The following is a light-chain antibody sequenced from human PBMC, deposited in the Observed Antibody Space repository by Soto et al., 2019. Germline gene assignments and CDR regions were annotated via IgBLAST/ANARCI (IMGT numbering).Light chain of an antibody. V-gene: IGLV2-8*01. CDR3: SSYAGSSSVL. CDR2: EVT. J-gene: IGLJ2*01. Sequence: QSALTQPPSASGSPGPSVTLSCTGMSSDVGGYNYVSWYQQHPGKAPKLMIYEVTKRPSGVPDRFSGSKSGNTASLTVSGLQAEDEADYYCSSYAGSSSVLFGGGTKLTVL. CDR1: SSDVGGYNY.